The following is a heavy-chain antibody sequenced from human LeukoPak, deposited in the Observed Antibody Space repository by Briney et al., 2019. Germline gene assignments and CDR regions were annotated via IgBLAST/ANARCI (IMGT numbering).Heavy chain of an antibody. D-gene: IGHD1-26*01. CDR2: INPNSGGT. V-gene: IGHV1-2*02. Sequence: GASVKVSFKASGYTFTGYYIHWVRQAPGQGLEWMGWINPNSGGTNYAQKFQGRVTMTRDTSISTAYMDLSRLRSDDTAVYYCARGSIVGATFDYFDYWGQGTLVTVSS. J-gene: IGHJ4*02. CDR1: GYTFTGYY. CDR3: ARGSIVGATFDYFDY.